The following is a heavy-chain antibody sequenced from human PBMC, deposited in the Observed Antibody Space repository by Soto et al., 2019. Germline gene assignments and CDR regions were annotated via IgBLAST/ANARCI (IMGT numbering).Heavy chain of an antibody. V-gene: IGHV3-30-3*01. D-gene: IGHD2-21*01. CDR3: AREGDAYWHDKDYGMDG. Sequence: QVQLVESGGGVVQPGRSLRLSCAASGFTFSSYAVHWVRQAPGKGLECVAVISYDGSNKYYADSVKGRFTISRDNSKDTLYLQMNSLRAEDTAVYYCAREGDAYWHDKDYGMDGLGQGTTVTVSS. J-gene: IGHJ6*02. CDR2: ISYDGSNK. CDR1: GFTFSSYA.